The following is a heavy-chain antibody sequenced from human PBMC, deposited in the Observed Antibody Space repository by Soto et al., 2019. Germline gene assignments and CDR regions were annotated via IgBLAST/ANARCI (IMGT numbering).Heavy chain of an antibody. CDR3: ARGPGYCSGGSCYPTYYYYGMDV. CDR2: IYYSGST. Sequence: QVQLQESGPGLVKPSETLSLTCTVSGGSISSYYWSWVRQPPGKGLEWIGYIYYSGSTNYNPSLKSRVTISVDTSKNQFSLKPSSVTAADTAVYYCARGPGYCSGGSCYPTYYYYGMDVWGQGTTVTVSS. J-gene: IGHJ6*02. D-gene: IGHD2-15*01. CDR1: GGSISSYY. V-gene: IGHV4-59*01.